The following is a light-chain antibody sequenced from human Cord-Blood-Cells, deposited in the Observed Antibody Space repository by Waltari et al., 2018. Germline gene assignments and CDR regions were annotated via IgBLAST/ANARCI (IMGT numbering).Light chain of an antibody. CDR1: QSVSSN. J-gene: IGKJ4*01. CDR3: QQYNNWPLT. V-gene: IGKV3-15*01. Sequence: EIVMTPSPATLSVSPGDRATLSCRASQSVSSNLAWYQQKPGQAPRLLIYGASTRASGIPARFSGSGSGTDFTLTISSLQSEDFAVYYCQQYNNWPLTFGGGTKVEIK. CDR2: GAS.